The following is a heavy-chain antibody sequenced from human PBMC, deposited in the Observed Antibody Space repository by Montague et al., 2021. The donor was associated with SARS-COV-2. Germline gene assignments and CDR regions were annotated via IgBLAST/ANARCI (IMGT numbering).Heavy chain of an antibody. CDR2: INHGGST. CDR3: ARLGDGVVPSPILGVGPYYSYYYMDV. D-gene: IGHD3-10*01. Sequence: SETPSLTCAVHGTSFSGYYWNWIRQPPGKGLEWIGEINHGGSTKXSPSLKSRVTISADTSKNQFSLKLTSVAAADTAVYYCARLGDGVVPSPILGVGPYYSYYYMDVWGKGTTVTVSS. V-gene: IGHV4-34*01. J-gene: IGHJ6*03. CDR1: GTSFSGYY.